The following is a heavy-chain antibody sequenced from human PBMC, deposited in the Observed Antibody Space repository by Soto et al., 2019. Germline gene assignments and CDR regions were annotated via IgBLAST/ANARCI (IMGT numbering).Heavy chain of an antibody. CDR2: IYYSGST. D-gene: IGHD3-16*01. V-gene: IGHV4-39*01. J-gene: IGHJ6*03. Sequence: SETLSLTCTVSGGSISSSSYYWGWIRQPPGKGLEWIGSIYYSGSTYYNPSLKSRVTISVDTSKNQFSLKLSSVTAADTAVYYCARHGADYYYYYMDVWGKGTTVTVSS. CDR3: ARHGADYYYYYMDV. CDR1: GGSISSSSYY.